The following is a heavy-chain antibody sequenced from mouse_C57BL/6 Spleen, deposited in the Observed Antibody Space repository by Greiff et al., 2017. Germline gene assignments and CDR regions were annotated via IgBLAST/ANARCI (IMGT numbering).Heavy chain of an antibody. Sequence: QLQESGPGLVKPSQSLFLTCSITGFPITSGYYWIWIRQSPGKPLEWMGYITHSGETFYNPSLQSPISITRETSKTQFFLQLNSVTTEDTAMYYCAGGYSSYAMDYWGQGTSVTVSS. J-gene: IGHJ4*01. CDR1: GFPITSGYY. D-gene: IGHD2-12*01. CDR2: ITHSGET. V-gene: IGHV12-3*01. CDR3: AGGYSSYAMDY.